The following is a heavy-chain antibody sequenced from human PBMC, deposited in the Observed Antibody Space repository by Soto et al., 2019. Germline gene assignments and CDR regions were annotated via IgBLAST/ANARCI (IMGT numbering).Heavy chain of an antibody. CDR3: AKSRYSDSSGDFYDY. D-gene: IGHD3-22*01. CDR1: AFTFNNYA. J-gene: IGHJ4*02. Sequence: EVQLLESGGGLVQPGGSLSLSCAASAFTFNNYAMSWVRQAPGKGLEWVSGIGGSGRTTYYADSVKGRFTVSRDNSNNTLFLQMNSLRAEDTAVYYCAKSRYSDSSGDFYDYWGQGTLVTVSS. CDR2: IGGSGRTT. V-gene: IGHV3-23*01.